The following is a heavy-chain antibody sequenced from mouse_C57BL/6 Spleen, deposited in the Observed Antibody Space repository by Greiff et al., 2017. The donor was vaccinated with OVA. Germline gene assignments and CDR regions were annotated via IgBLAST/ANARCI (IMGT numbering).Heavy chain of an antibody. D-gene: IGHD2-5*01. CDR3: ARRDSNPYAMDY. V-gene: IGHV3-6*01. J-gene: IGHJ4*01. Sequence: EVQLQQSGPGLVKPSQSLSLTCSVTGYSITSGYYWNWIRQFPGNKLEWMGYISYDGSNNYNPSLKNRISITRDTSKNQFFLKLNSVTTEDTATYYCARRDSNPYAMDYWGQGTSVTVSS. CDR2: ISYDGSN. CDR1: GYSITSGYY.